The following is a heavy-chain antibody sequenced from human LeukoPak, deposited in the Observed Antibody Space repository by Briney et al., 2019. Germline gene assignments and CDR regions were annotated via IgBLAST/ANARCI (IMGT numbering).Heavy chain of an antibody. V-gene: IGHV3-7*03. Sequence: GGSLRLSCAASGFTFSSYWMNWVRQAPGKGLEWVANIKQDESEKYYVDSVKGRFTISRDNSRNTLYLQMRSLRAEDTALYYCVKDRCDGTTCPEVWGQGTLVTVSS. J-gene: IGHJ4*02. CDR1: GFTFSSYW. CDR2: IKQDESEK. D-gene: IGHD2-2*01. CDR3: VKDRCDGTTCPEV.